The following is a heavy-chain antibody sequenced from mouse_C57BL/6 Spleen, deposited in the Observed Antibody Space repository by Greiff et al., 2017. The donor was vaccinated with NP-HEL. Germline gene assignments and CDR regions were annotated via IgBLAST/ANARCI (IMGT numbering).Heavy chain of an antibody. V-gene: IGHV5-6*02. J-gene: IGHJ2*01. D-gene: IGHD4-1*01. Sequence: EVKLEESGGDLVKPGGSLKLSCAASGFTFSSYGMSWVRQTPDKRLEWVATISSGGSYTYYPDSVKGRFTISRDNAKNTLYLQMSSLKSEDTAMYYCARGTGRYFDYWGQGTTLTVSS. CDR1: GFTFSSYG. CDR2: ISSGGSYT. CDR3: ARGTGRYFDY.